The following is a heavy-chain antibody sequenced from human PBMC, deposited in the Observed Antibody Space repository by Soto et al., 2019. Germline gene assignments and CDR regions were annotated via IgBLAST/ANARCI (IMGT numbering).Heavy chain of an antibody. CDR2: ISGSGGST. CDR3: ATDSIDAAALRNYFDY. J-gene: IGHJ4*02. V-gene: IGHV3-23*01. Sequence: GGSLRLSCAASGFTFSSYAMSWVRQAPGKGLEWVSAISGSGGSTYYADSVKGRFTISRDNSKNTLYLQMNSLRAEDTAVYYCATDSIDAAALRNYFDYWGQGTLVTVSS. D-gene: IGHD6-13*01. CDR1: GFTFSSYA.